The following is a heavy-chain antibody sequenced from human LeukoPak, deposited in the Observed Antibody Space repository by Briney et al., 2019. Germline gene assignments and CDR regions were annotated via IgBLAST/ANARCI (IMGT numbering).Heavy chain of an antibody. D-gene: IGHD3-22*01. V-gene: IGHV4-4*07. CDR3: ARDYYDTSGLLTKYYFDY. Sequence: SETLSLTCTVSGGSISSYYWGWIRQPAGKGLECIVRIYTGGSTNYNPSLRSRVTMSVDTSKNQFSLKLSSVTAADTAVYYCARDYYDTSGLLTKYYFDYWGQGTLVTVSS. J-gene: IGHJ4*02. CDR2: IYTGGST. CDR1: GGSISSYY.